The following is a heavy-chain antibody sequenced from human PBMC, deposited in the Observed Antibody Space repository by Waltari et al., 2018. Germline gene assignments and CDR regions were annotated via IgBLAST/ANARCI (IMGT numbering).Heavy chain of an antibody. V-gene: IGHV3-23*01. D-gene: IGHD6-6*01. J-gene: IGHJ5*02. CDR3: ARGRASGLVDWFDP. Sequence: EVQLLESGGGLGQPGGSLRLSCAASGFTFNNYAMMWVRQAPGKGLEWIASLTGGAEGAYYADSVRGRFTISRDNSQNTLFLQMSGLRVDDSGTYYCARGRASGLVDWFDPWGRGTLVTVSS. CDR2: LTGGAEGA. CDR1: GFTFNNYA.